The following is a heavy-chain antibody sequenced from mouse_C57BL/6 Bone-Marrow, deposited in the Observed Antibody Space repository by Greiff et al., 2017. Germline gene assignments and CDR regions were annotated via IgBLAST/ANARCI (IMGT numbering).Heavy chain of an antibody. CDR1: GYTFTSYW. V-gene: IGHV1-69*01. J-gene: IGHJ4*01. D-gene: IGHD1-1*01. CDR2: IDPSDSYT. CDR3: AREGFITTIDY. Sequence: QVPLQQPGAELVMPGASVKLSCKASGYTFTSYWMHWVKQRPGPGLEWIGEIDPSDSYTNFNQKFKGKFKLTVDKSSSTDDIQLSSLTSEDDAVDYCAREGFITTIDYWGQGTSLTVSS.